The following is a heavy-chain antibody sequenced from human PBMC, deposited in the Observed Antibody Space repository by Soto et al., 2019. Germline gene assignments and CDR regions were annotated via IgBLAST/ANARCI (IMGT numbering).Heavy chain of an antibody. CDR3: ARARVYATGPLDF. Sequence: WGSLRLSCAASGFPFTSYTMNWVRQAPGKGLEWVSSISSSDYIYYADSMKGRVTISRGNAKNSLFLDMNSLTGEDTAVYYCARARVYATGPLDFWGQGTLVTVSS. V-gene: IGHV3-21*06. CDR2: ISSSDYI. CDR1: GFPFTSYT. J-gene: IGHJ4*02. D-gene: IGHD6-13*01.